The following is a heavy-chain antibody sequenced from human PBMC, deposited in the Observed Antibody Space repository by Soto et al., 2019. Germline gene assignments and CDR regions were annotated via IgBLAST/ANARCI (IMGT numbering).Heavy chain of an antibody. CDR3: AREAGYEEPVGQQMPDC. CDR1: GFAFDNYG. D-gene: IGHD2-2*01. V-gene: IGHV3-33*01. CDR2: IWHDGSNK. J-gene: IGHJ4*02. Sequence: PGGSLRLSCAASGFAFDNYGMHWVRQAPGKGLQWVADIWHDGSNKYYTDSVKGRFTISRDNSKNMLYLQMNSLRAEDTALYHCAREAGYEEPVGQQMPDCWGQGIIVTVSS.